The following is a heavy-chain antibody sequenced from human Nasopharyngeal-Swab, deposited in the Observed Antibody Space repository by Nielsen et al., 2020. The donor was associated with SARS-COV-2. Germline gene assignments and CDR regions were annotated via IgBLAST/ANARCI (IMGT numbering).Heavy chain of an antibody. CDR1: GFTFSSYW. D-gene: IGHD6-13*01. Sequence: GESLKISCAASGFTFSSYWMSWVRQAPGKGLEWVANIKQGGSEKYYVDSVKGRFTISRDNAKNSLYLQMNSLRAEDTAVYYCARVGSSSRYFDLWGRGTLVTVSS. CDR3: ARVGSSSRYFDL. V-gene: IGHV3-7*01. CDR2: IKQGGSEK. J-gene: IGHJ2*01.